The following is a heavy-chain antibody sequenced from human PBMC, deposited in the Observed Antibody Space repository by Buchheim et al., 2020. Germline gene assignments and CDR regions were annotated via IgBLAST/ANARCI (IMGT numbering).Heavy chain of an antibody. CDR1: GFTFGDYA. D-gene: IGHD2-15*01. Sequence: EVQLVESGGGLVKPGRSLRLSCTASGFTFGDYAMSWFRQAPGKGLEWVGFIRSKAYGGTTEYAASVKGRFTISRDDSKSIAYLQMNSLKTEDTAVYYCTRLRGFAVCSGGSCYTAAFDYWGQGTL. V-gene: IGHV3-49*05. CDR2: IRSKAYGGTT. J-gene: IGHJ4*02. CDR3: TRLRGFAVCSGGSCYTAAFDY.